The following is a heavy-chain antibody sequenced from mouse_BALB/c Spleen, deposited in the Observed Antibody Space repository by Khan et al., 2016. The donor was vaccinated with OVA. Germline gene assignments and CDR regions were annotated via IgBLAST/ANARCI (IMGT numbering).Heavy chain of an antibody. CDR2: IDPFNGGT. CDR1: DYSFTSFY. CDR3: TRHGSTSWFAY. Sequence: VRLQQSGPELMKPGTSVKISCKASDYSFTSFYIHWVKQSHGKSLEWIGYIDPFNGGTTYNQKFKDKATLTVDKSSSTAYMHLSSLTSEDSAVFYCTRHGSTSWFAYWGQGTLVTVSA. D-gene: IGHD1-1*01. V-gene: IGHV1S135*01. J-gene: IGHJ3*01.